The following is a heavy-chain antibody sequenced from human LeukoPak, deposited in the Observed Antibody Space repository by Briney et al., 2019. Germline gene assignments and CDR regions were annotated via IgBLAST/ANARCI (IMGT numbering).Heavy chain of an antibody. CDR2: IYPGDSDT. D-gene: IGHD3-10*01. CDR3: ARQDFEPYGSGSPY. V-gene: IGHV5-51*01. CDR1: GYSFTSYW. Sequence: GESVKISCKGSGYSFTSYWIGWVRQMPGKGLEWMGIIYPGDSDTRYSPSFQGQVTISADKSISTAYLQWSSLKASDSTMYYCARQDFEPYGSGSPYWGQGTLLTVSS. J-gene: IGHJ4*02.